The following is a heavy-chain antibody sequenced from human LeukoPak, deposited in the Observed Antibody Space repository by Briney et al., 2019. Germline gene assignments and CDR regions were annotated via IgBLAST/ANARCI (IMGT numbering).Heavy chain of an antibody. J-gene: IGHJ4*02. Sequence: GGSLRLSCAASGFTFSSYGMHWVRQAPGKGLEWVAVISYDGSNKYYADSVKGRFTISRDNSKNTLYLQMNSLRAEDTAVYYCANAKGYWGQGTLVTVSS. V-gene: IGHV3-30*18. CDR1: GFTFSSYG. CDR3: ANAKGY. CDR2: ISYDGSNK.